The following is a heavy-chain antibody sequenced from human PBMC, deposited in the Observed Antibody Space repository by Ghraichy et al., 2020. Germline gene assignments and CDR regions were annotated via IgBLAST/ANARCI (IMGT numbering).Heavy chain of an antibody. D-gene: IGHD6-6*01. CDR1: GGTFSSYA. V-gene: IGHV1-69*13. CDR2: IIPIFGTA. CDR3: ARVPAMGKGSSYYFDY. Sequence: SVKVSCKASGGTFSSYAISWVRQAPGQGLEWMGGIIPIFGTANYAQKFQGRVTITADESTSTAYMELSSLRSEDTAVYYCARVPAMGKGSSYYFDYWGQGTLVTVSS. J-gene: IGHJ4*02.